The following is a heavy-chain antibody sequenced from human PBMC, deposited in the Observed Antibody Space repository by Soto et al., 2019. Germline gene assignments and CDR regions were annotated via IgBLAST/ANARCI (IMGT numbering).Heavy chain of an antibody. V-gene: IGHV3-21*01. Sequence: GGSLRLSCAASGFTFRSFTMNWVRQAPGKGLEWVSTISSNSAYIYYTDALRGRFTISRDNAKNSLHLQMNSLRAEDTAVYYCTRDASRDRSARGWFDPWCPGTLVTVSS. CDR1: GFTFRSFT. CDR2: ISSNSAYI. D-gene: IGHD6-25*01. J-gene: IGHJ5*02. CDR3: TRDASRDRSARGWFDP.